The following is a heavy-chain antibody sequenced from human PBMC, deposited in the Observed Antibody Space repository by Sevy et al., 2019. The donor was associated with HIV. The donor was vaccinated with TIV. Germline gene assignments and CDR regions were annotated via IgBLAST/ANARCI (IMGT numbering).Heavy chain of an antibody. J-gene: IGHJ4*02. CDR3: ARAYCSGGRCYSLAY. D-gene: IGHD2-15*01. Sequence: ASVKVSCKASGYTFTSFRITWVRQAPGQGLEWMGWISALNGDTNYAQKLQGRVTMTTDTSTITAYMELRSLRSADTAVSYCARAYCSGGRCYSLAYWGQGPLVTVSS. CDR2: ISALNGDT. CDR1: GYTFTSFR. V-gene: IGHV1-18*01.